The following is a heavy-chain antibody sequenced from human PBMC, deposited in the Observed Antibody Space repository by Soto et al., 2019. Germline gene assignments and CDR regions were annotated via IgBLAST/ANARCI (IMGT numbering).Heavy chain of an antibody. D-gene: IGHD2-15*01. Sequence: GGSLRLSCAASGFTFSSYGMHWVRQAPGKGLEWLAVIWYDGSNKYYADSVKGRFTISRDNSKNTLYLQMNSLRAEDTAVYYCARARTGWRDGMDVWGQGTTVTVSS. CDR2: IWYDGSNK. V-gene: IGHV3-33*01. CDR1: GFTFSSYG. CDR3: ARARTGWRDGMDV. J-gene: IGHJ6*02.